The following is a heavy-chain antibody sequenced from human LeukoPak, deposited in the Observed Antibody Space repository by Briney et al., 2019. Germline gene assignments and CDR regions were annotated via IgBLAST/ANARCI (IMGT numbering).Heavy chain of an antibody. V-gene: IGHV4-4*07. CDR2: IYTSGSP. CDR1: GASISSHY. Sequence: SETLSLTCTVSGASISSHYWIWIRQPAGKGLEWIGRIYTSGSPDYNPSLKTRVTMSADTSNNQFSLELSSVTAADTAVYYCAREGALNHPLYYYYGMDVWGQGTTVTVSS. D-gene: IGHD1-14*01. J-gene: IGHJ6*02. CDR3: AREGALNHPLYYYYGMDV.